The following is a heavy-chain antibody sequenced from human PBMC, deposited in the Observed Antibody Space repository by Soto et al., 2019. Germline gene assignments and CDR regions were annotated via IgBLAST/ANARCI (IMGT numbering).Heavy chain of an antibody. V-gene: IGHV1-69*08. Sequence: QVQLVQSGAEVKKPGSSVKVSCKASGGTFSSYTISWVRQAPGQGLEWMGRIIPILGIADYAQKFQGRVTITADKSTSTAHMELRTLLPQATAVYYSARDSGYCSCGSRQIESPIDYWGQGTLVTVSS. D-gene: IGHD2-15*01. J-gene: IGHJ4*02. CDR1: GGTFSSYT. CDR2: IIPILGIA. CDR3: ARDSGYCSCGSRQIESPIDY.